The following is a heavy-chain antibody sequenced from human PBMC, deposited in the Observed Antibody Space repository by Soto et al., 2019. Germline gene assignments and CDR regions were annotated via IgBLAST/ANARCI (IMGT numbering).Heavy chain of an antibody. V-gene: IGHV1-69*01. D-gene: IGHD5-18*01. CDR2: INPMFNST. J-gene: IGHJ4*02. Sequence: QVQLVQSGAEVKKPGSSVKVSCEAPGGTFDHAAITWVRQAPGQGLEWVGGINPMFNSTHYAQKFQGRVTITADAVTSTAFMELRGRTSDDPAVSYWARQLFAPDYWGQGTLLVVSS. CDR1: GGTFDHAA. CDR3: ARQLFAPDY.